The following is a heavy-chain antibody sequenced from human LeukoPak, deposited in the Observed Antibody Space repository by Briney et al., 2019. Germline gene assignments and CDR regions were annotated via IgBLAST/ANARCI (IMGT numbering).Heavy chain of an antibody. CDR3: ARANYYDSSWMDAFDI. Sequence: SVKVSCKASGGTFSSYAISWVRQAPGQGLGWMGGIIPIFGTANYAQKFQGRVTITADESTSTAYMELSSLRSEDTAVYYCARANYYDSSWMDAFDIWGQGTMVTVSS. CDR2: IIPIFGTA. J-gene: IGHJ3*02. D-gene: IGHD3-22*01. V-gene: IGHV1-69*13. CDR1: GGTFSSYA.